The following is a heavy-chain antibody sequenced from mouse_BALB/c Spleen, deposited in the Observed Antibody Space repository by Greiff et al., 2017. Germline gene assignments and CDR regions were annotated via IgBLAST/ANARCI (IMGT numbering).Heavy chain of an antibody. D-gene: IGHD1-1*01. CDR3: ARRRDYYGSYWYFDV. J-gene: IGHJ1*01. V-gene: IGHV1-4*01. CDR1: GYTFTSYT. CDR2: INPSSGYT. Sequence: VKLMESGAELARPGASVKMSCKASGYTFTSYTMHWVKQRPGQGLEWIGYINPSSGYTNYNQKFKDKATLTADKSSSTAYMQLSSLTSEDSAVYYCARRRDYYGSYWYFDVWGAGTTVTVSS.